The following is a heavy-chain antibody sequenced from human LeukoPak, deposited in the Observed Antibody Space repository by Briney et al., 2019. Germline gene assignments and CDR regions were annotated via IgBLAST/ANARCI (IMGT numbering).Heavy chain of an antibody. J-gene: IGHJ4*02. Sequence: GGSLRLSCAASGFTFSSYAMNWVRQAPGKGLEWVSAISGSGSTTYYADSVKGRFTVSRDNSKNTLSLQMYSLRAEDTAIYYCAKANVFGVLDYFDYWGQGTLVTVSS. CDR2: ISGSGSTT. D-gene: IGHD3-3*01. CDR1: GFTFSSYA. CDR3: AKANVFGVLDYFDY. V-gene: IGHV3-23*01.